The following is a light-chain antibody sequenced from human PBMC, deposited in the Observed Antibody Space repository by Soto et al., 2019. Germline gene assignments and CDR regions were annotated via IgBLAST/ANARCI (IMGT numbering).Light chain of an antibody. Sequence: DIQMTQSPSTLSGSVGDRVTIACWASQTISSWLAWYQQKPGKAPKLLIYKAPTLKSGVPSRFSGSGSGTEFTLTISSLQPDDFATYYCLHYNSYPWTFGQGTKVDI. CDR1: QTISSW. V-gene: IGKV1-5*03. J-gene: IGKJ1*01. CDR2: KAP. CDR3: LHYNSYPWT.